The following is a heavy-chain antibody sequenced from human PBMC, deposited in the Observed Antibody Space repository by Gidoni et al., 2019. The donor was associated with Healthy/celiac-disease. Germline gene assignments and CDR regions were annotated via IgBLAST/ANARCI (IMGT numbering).Heavy chain of an antibody. J-gene: IGHJ4*02. V-gene: IGHV5-51*01. CDR3: ARHVAGVGYNSRFDY. D-gene: IGHD5-12*01. Sequence: EVQLGQSGAEVNKRGESLKIYCKDSGNSFTRYLIGWVRQMPVKCLEWMGIIYPVDSDTIYSPSFQGQVTISADKSLRTAYLQWSSLKASDTAMYYCARHVAGVGYNSRFDYWGQGTLVTVSS. CDR2: IYPVDSDT. CDR1: GNSFTRYL.